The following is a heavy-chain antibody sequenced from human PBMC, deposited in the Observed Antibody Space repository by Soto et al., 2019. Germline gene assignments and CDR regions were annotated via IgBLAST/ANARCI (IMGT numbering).Heavy chain of an antibody. D-gene: IGHD4-4*01. Sequence: GGSLRLSCAASGFTVSSNYMSWVRQAPGKGLEWVSVIYSGGSTYYADSVKGPFTISRDNSKNTLYLQMNSLRAEDTAVYYCAIVSHSNSFDYWGQGTLVTVSS. CDR3: AIVSHSNSFDY. V-gene: IGHV3-53*01. CDR1: GFTVSSNY. J-gene: IGHJ4*02. CDR2: IYSGGST.